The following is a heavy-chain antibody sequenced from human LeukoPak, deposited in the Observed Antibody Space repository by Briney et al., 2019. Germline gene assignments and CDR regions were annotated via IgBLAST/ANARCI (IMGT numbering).Heavy chain of an antibody. CDR3: AGKPGIAVAGTDY. CDR1: GGSFSGYY. CDR2: INHSGST. D-gene: IGHD6-19*01. V-gene: IGHV4-34*01. J-gene: IGHJ4*02. Sequence: SETLSLTCAVYGGSFSGYYWSWIRQPPVKGLEWIGEINHSGSTNYNPSLKSRVTISVDTSKNQFSLKLSSVTAADTAVYYCAGKPGIAVAGTDYWGQGTLVTVSS.